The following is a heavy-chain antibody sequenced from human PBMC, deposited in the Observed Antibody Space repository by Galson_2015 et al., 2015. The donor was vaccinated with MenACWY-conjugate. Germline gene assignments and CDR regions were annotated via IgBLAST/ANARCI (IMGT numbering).Heavy chain of an antibody. J-gene: IGHJ3*02. CDR2: INTDGSST. CDR3: ARSYGGIFDTFEI. Sequence: SLRLSCAASGFTFRSYWMHWVRQAPGKGLVCVSRINTDGSSTNYADSVKGRFTISRDNVKNTLYLQMNSLRAEETAVYYCARSYGGIFDTFEIWGQGTMVTVSS. D-gene: IGHD4-23*01. CDR1: GFTFRSYW. V-gene: IGHV3-74*01.